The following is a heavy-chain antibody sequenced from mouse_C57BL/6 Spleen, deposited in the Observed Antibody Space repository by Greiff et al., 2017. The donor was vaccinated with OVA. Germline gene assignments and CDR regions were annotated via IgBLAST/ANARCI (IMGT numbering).Heavy chain of an antibody. D-gene: IGHD1-1*01. CDR2: IHPNSGST. Sequence: VQLQQPGAELVKPGASVQLSCKASGYTFTSYWMHWVKQRPGQGLEWIGMIHPNSGSTNYNEKFKSKATLTVDKSSSTAYMQLSSLTSEDSAVYYCARADYGSSLWFAYWGQGTLVTVSA. CDR3: ARADYGSSLWFAY. V-gene: IGHV1-64*01. J-gene: IGHJ3*01. CDR1: GYTFTSYW.